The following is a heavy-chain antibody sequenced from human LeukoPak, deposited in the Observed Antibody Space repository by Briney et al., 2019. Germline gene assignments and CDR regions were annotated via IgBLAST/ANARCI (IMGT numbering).Heavy chain of an antibody. J-gene: IGHJ5*02. CDR3: ARELRYFDWLLSTWWFDP. CDR1: GGSISSYY. Sequence: SETLSLTCTVSGGSISSYYWSWIRQPPGKGLEWIGYIYYSGSTNYNPSLKSRVTISVDTSKNQFSLKLSSVTAADTAVYYCARELRYFDWLLSTWWFDPWGQGTLVTVSS. D-gene: IGHD3-9*01. CDR2: IYYSGST. V-gene: IGHV4-59*01.